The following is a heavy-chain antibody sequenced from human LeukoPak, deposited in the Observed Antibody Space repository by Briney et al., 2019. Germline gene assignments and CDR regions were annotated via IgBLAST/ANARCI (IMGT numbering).Heavy chain of an antibody. V-gene: IGHV3-72*01. CDR1: GFTFSDHY. D-gene: IGHD2-15*01. CDR2: IRNKATRYTT. J-gene: IGHJ4*02. Sequence: PGGSLRLSCAASGFTFSDHYMDWVRQAPGKGLEWVGRIRNKATRYTTEYAASVKGRFTISRDESKNSVYLLMNSLKTEDTAVYYCARGRSGDPYFGYWGQGTLVTVSS. CDR3: ARGRSGDPYFGY.